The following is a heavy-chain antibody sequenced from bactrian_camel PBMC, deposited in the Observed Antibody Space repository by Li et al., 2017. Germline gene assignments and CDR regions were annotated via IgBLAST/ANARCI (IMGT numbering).Heavy chain of an antibody. J-gene: IGHJ6*01. V-gene: IGHV3S40*01. Sequence: VQLVESGGGLVQPGGSLRLSCAASGFTSSGYHMSWVRQAPGKGLEWVSGISRFGSVTDYADSVKGRFTISRDNAKNAVYLQMTNLKVDDTAVYYCAADDSYDCYSASGGPGTQVTVS. CDR1: GFTSSGYH. CDR3: AADDSYDCYSAS. D-gene: IGHD3*01. CDR2: ISRFGSVT.